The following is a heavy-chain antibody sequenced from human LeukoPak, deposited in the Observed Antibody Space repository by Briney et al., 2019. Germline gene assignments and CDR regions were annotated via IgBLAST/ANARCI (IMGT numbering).Heavy chain of an antibody. CDR1: GGSFSGYY. J-gene: IGHJ4*02. CDR3: ARRGYCSGGTCLTFDL. V-gene: IGHV4-59*08. D-gene: IGHD2-15*01. CDR2: IYYSGTT. Sequence: SETLSLTCAVYGGSFSGYYWSWIRQPPGKGLEWIGYIYYSGTTNYNPSLKSRLTISVDTSKNQFSLKLSSVTAADMAVYYCARRGYCSGGTCLTFDLWGQGTLVTVSS.